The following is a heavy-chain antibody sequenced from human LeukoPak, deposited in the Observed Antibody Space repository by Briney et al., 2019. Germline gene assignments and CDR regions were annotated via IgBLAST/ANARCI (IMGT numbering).Heavy chain of an antibody. J-gene: IGHJ6*03. CDR1: GFSFSSYA. V-gene: IGHV3-30*04. Sequence: GGSLRLSCAASGFSFSSYAMHWVRQAPGKGLVWVAVISYDGSNQYYADSVKGRFTISRDNSKNTLFLQMNSLRAEDTAVYYCAGADKLGGYLGELLSTKPYYMDVWGKGTTVTISS. CDR2: ISYDGSNQ. D-gene: IGHD3-10*01. CDR3: AGADKLGGYLGELLSTKPYYMDV.